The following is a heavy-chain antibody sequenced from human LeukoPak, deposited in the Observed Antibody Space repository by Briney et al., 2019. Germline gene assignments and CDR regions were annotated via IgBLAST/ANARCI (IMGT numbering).Heavy chain of an antibody. D-gene: IGHD2-2*01. CDR2: IYHTGST. CDR1: GGSISSGLYS. V-gene: IGHV4-30-2*01. J-gene: IGHJ5*02. Sequence: PSETLSLTCDVSGGSISSGLYSWSWIRQPLGKGLEWIGYIYHTGSTYYNPSLKSRVTISVDTSKNQFSLRLSSVTAADTAVYYCARLQYCSGTSCYWFDPWGQGTLVSVSS. CDR3: ARLQYCSGTSCYWFDP.